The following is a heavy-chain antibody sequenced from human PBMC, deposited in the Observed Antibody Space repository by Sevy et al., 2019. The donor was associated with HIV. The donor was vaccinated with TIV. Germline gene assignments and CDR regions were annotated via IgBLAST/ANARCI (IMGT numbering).Heavy chain of an antibody. J-gene: IGHJ4*02. CDR1: GDSISSGANY. CDR3: ARGRSAVATYYTWSTVAGYYFDY. D-gene: IGHD6-19*01. V-gene: IGHV4-31*03. CDR2: IHYSGST. Sequence: SETLSLTCTVSGDSISSGANYWGWIRQHPVKGLEWIGYIHYSGSTYDNPSLKSRITMLVDTSKNQFSLKLRSVTAADTAVYYCARGRSAVATYYTWSTVAGYYFDYWGQGTLVTVSS.